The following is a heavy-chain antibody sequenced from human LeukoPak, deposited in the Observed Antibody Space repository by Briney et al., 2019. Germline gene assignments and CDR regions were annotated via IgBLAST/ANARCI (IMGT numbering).Heavy chain of an antibody. CDR2: ISSNGGST. Sequence: PGGSLRLSCVVSGFTFSSYGMHWVRQAPGKGLEYVSAISSNGGSTYYANSVKGRFTISRDNSKNTLYLQMGSLRVEDMAVYYCARASSGWYGYWGQGTLVTVSS. J-gene: IGHJ4*02. CDR3: ARASSGWYGY. D-gene: IGHD6-19*01. V-gene: IGHV3-64*01. CDR1: GFTFSSYG.